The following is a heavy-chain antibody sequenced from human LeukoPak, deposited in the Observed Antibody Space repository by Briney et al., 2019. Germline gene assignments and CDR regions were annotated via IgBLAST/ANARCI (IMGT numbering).Heavy chain of an antibody. V-gene: IGHV3-23*01. CDR3: ANGALRLYYIDV. Sequence: GGSLRLSCAASGFTLSSYAMSWVRQAPGKGLGWVSAISGSGGSTYYADSVKGRFTISRDNAKNTVYLQMNSLRAEDTAVYYCANGALRLYYIDVWGKGTTVTVSS. D-gene: IGHD3-16*01. CDR2: ISGSGGST. J-gene: IGHJ6*03. CDR1: GFTLSSYA.